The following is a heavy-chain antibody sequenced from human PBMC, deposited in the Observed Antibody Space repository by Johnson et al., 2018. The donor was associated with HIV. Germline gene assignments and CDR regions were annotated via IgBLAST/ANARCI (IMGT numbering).Heavy chain of an antibody. CDR1: GFTFSSYA. CDR2: ISYDGSNK. J-gene: IGHJ3*02. Sequence: QLVESGGGVVQPGRSMRLSCAASGFTFSSYAMHWVRQAPGKGLEWVAVISYDGSNKYYADSVKGRFTISRDNSKNTLYLQMNSLRAEDTAVYYCARGPPRIVVGMGAFDIWGQGTMVTVSS. V-gene: IGHV3-30*04. D-gene: IGHD3-22*01. CDR3: ARGPPRIVVGMGAFDI.